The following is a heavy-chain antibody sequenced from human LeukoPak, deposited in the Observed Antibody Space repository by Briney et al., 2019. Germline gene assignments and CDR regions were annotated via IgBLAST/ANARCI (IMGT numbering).Heavy chain of an antibody. CDR2: TYYRSKWSN. V-gene: IGHV6-1*01. CDR1: GDSVSSNSAA. D-gene: IGHD2-21*01. Sequence: SQTLSLTCAISGDSVSSNSAAWIWIRQSPSRGLEWLGRTYYRSKWSNDYAVSVKSRITINPDTSKNQFSLQLNSVTPEDTAVYYCARGSAISVRTHDSWGQGTLVTVSS. CDR3: ARGSAISVRTHDS. J-gene: IGHJ5*01.